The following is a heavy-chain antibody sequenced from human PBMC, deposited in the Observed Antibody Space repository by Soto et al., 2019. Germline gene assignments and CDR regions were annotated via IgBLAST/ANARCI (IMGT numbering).Heavy chain of an antibody. CDR2: IRSKAYGGTK. Sequence: EVQLVESGGGLVQPGRSLRLSCTASGFTFGDYAMSWFRQAPGKGLEWVGFIRSKAYGGTKEYAASVKGRFTISRDDSKSIAYLQMNSLKTEDTAVYYCTRSLWFGEFTYDYWGQGTLVTVSS. J-gene: IGHJ4*02. D-gene: IGHD3-10*01. CDR3: TRSLWFGEFTYDY. V-gene: IGHV3-49*03. CDR1: GFTFGDYA.